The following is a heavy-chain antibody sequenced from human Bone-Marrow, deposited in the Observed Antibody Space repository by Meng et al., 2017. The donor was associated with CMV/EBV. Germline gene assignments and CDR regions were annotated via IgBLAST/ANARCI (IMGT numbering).Heavy chain of an antibody. V-gene: IGHV1-18*01. J-gene: IGHJ4*02. Sequence: ASVKVSCKASGYTFTSYGISWVRQAPGQGLEWMGWISAYNGNTNYAQKLQGRVTMTTDTSTSTAYMELRSLRSDDTAVYYCARDRCSSTSCPHFDYWGPGTLVTVSS. CDR3: ARDRCSSTSCPHFDY. D-gene: IGHD2-2*01. CDR2: ISAYNGNT. CDR1: GYTFTSYG.